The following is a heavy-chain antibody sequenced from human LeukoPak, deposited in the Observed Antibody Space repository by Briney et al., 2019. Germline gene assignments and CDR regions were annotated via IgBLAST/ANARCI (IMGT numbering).Heavy chain of an antibody. CDR1: GFTFSSYG. Sequence: GGSLRLSCAASGFTFSSYGMHWVRQAPGKGLERVAFIRYDGSNKYYADSVKGRFTISRDNSKNTLYLQMNSLRAEDTAVYYCAKRLGYSGCYYGLTGEIDYWGQGTLVSVSS. CDR3: AKRLGYSGCYYGLTGEIDY. V-gene: IGHV3-30*02. J-gene: IGHJ4*02. D-gene: IGHD1-26*01. CDR2: IRYDGSNK.